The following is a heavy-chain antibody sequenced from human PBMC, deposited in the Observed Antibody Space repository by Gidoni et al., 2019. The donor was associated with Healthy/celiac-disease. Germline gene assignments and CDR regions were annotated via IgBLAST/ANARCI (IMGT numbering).Heavy chain of an antibody. CDR3: ARDSIVGATNDY. CDR2: IIPILGIA. J-gene: IGHJ4*02. Sequence: QVQLVQSGAEVKKPGSSVKVSCKASGGTFSSYAISWVRQAPGQGLEWMGRIIPILGIANYAQKFQGRVTITADKSTSTAYMELSSLRSEDTAVYYCARDSIVGATNDYWGQGTLVTVSS. D-gene: IGHD1-26*01. CDR1: GGTFSSYA. V-gene: IGHV1-69*09.